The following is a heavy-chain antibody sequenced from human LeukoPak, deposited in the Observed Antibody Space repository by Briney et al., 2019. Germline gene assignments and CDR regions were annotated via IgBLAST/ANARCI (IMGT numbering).Heavy chain of an antibody. D-gene: IGHD2-2*01. Sequence: PGGSLRLSCAASGFTLSNYDMNWVRQAPGKGLEWVSSISTSSRYIYYKDSVRGRFTISRDDAKNSLYLEMNSLRAEDTAVYYCERADCSSSTCYLRRSWFDPWGQGTLVTVSS. CDR3: ERADCSSSTCYLRRSWFDP. V-gene: IGHV3-21*01. J-gene: IGHJ5*02. CDR1: GFTLSNYD. CDR2: ISTSSRYI.